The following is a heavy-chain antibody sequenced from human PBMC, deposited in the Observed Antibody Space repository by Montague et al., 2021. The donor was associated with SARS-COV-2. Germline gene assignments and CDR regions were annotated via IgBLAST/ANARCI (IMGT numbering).Heavy chain of an antibody. D-gene: IGHD6-13*01. CDR1: GGSISSSTSY. CDR2: IFYSGST. CDR3: ARDLVGQHRGGGFDY. J-gene: IGHJ4*02. Sequence: SETLSLTCTVSGGSISSSTSYWGWIRQPPGKGLEWIGSIFYSGSTYYNPSLKSRITISVDTSKNQFSLKLSSVTAADTAVYYCARDLVGQHRGGGFDYWGQGTLVTVSS. V-gene: IGHV4-39*02.